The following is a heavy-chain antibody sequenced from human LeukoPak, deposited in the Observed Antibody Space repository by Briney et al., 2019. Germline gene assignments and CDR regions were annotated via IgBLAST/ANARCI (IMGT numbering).Heavy chain of an antibody. D-gene: IGHD3-22*01. V-gene: IGHV4-38-2*01. Sequence: SETLSLTCAVSGYSISSGFYWGWIRQPPGKGLEWIGSIYHSGSTYYNPSLKSRVTISVDTSKNQFSLKLSPVTAADTAVYYCARHGTMIVVVYWFDPWGQGTLVTVSS. J-gene: IGHJ5*02. CDR2: IYHSGST. CDR1: GYSISSGFY. CDR3: ARHGTMIVVVYWFDP.